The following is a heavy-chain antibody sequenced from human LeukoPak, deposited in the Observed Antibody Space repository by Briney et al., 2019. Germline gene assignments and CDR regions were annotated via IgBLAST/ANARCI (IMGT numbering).Heavy chain of an antibody. J-gene: IGHJ6*02. CDR2: INHSGGT. CDR1: GGSFSGYY. CDR3: ARAPGYDSSGYSLYYYYGMDV. Sequence: SETLSLTCAVYGGSFSGYYWSWIRQPPGKGLEWIGEINHSGGTNYNPSLKSRVTISVDTSKNQFSLKLSSVTAADTAVYYCARAPGYDSSGYSLYYYYGMDVWGQGTTVTVSS. V-gene: IGHV4-34*01. D-gene: IGHD3-22*01.